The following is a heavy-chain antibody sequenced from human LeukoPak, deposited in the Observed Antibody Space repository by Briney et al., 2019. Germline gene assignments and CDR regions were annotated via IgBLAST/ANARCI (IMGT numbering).Heavy chain of an antibody. Sequence: SGPTLVNPTQTLTLTCTFSGFSLSTSGVGVGWIRQPPGKALEWLALIYWNDDKRYSPSLKSRLTITKDTSKNQVVLTMTNMDPVDTATYYCAHRQGYCSSTSCARGGYNWFDPWGQGTLVTVSS. V-gene: IGHV2-5*01. D-gene: IGHD2-2*01. CDR2: IYWNDDK. CDR3: AHRQGYCSSTSCARGGYNWFDP. J-gene: IGHJ5*02. CDR1: GFSLSTSGVG.